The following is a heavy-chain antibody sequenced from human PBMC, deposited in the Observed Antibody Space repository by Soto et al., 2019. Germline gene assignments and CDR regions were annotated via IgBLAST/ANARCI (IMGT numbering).Heavy chain of an antibody. CDR1: GDSFSGYY. J-gene: IGHJ5*02. V-gene: IGHV4-4*07. CDR3: AREAAEIVGDGYWCDP. D-gene: IGHD6-13*01. CDR2: VYTNGNT. Sequence: QVQLQESGPGLVKPSETLSLTCTVSGDSFSGYYWGWIRQPAGQGLEWIGRVYTNGNTDYNPSLKSRVTVSVDTSKSQFSLKLSSVTAADTAVYYCAREAAEIVGDGYWCDPWGQGTLFIFSS.